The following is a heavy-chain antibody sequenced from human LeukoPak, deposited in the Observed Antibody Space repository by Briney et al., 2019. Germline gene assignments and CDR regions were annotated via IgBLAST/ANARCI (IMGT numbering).Heavy chain of an antibody. CDR1: GFTFSSYD. CDR3: ARRYYSDSSGYLY. CDR2: TSGSGGST. D-gene: IGHD3-22*01. V-gene: IGHV3-23*01. J-gene: IGHJ4*02. Sequence: GGSLRLSCAAFGFTFSSYDMRWVRQAPGKGLEWVTATSGSGGSTYYADSVRGRFTISRDNAKNSMYLQMNSLRAEDTAVYYCARRYYSDSSGYLYWGQGTLVTVSS.